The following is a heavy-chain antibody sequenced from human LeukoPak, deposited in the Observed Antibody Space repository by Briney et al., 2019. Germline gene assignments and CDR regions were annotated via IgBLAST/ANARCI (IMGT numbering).Heavy chain of an antibody. J-gene: IGHJ5*02. D-gene: IGHD1-26*01. CDR2: IYYSGST. Sequence: SETLSLTCTVSGGSISSYYWSWIRQPPGKGLEWIGYIYYSGSTNYNPSLKSRVTISVDTSKNQFSLKLSSVTAADTAVYYCARDQSRWELLSNWFDPWGQGTLVTVSS. V-gene: IGHV4-59*01. CDR1: GGSISSYY. CDR3: ARDQSRWELLSNWFDP.